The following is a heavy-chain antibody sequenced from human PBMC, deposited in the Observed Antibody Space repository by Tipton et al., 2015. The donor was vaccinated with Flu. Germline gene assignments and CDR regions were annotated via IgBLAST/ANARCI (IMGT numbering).Heavy chain of an antibody. CDR3: ARDRGYCSVGVCYMDV. D-gene: IGHD2-8*02. Sequence: SLRLSCVVSGFTVSSNYMTWVRQAPGKGLEWVSVIYSGGSTNYADSVKGRFTISRDNAKNSLYLQMNSLGAEDTAVYYCARDRGYCSVGVCYMDVWGQGTTVTVSS. CDR2: IYSGGST. CDR1: GFTVSSNY. V-gene: IGHV3-53*01. J-gene: IGHJ6*02.